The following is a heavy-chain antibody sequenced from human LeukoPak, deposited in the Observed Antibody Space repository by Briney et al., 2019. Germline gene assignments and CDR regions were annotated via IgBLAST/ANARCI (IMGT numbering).Heavy chain of an antibody. CDR3: AKDLRYNWFDP. CDR1: GFTFSNYA. V-gene: IGHV3-23*01. J-gene: IGHJ5*02. Sequence: GGSLRLSCAVSGFTFSNYAMSWVRQAPGEGLEWVSAISGSGGSTYYADSVKGPFTISRDNSKNMLYLQMNSLRAEDTAVYYCAKDLRYNWFDPWGQGTLVTVSS. CDR2: ISGSGGST.